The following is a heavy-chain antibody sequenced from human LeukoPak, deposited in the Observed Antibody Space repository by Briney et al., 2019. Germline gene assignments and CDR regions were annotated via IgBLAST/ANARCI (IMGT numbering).Heavy chain of an antibody. CDR1: GGTFSSYA. D-gene: IGHD1-26*01. V-gene: IGHV1-8*02. CDR3: ARSGWLNP. CDR2: MNPNSGNT. Sequence: ASVKVSCKASGGTFSSYAISWVRQAPGQGLEWMGWMNPNSGNTGYAQKFQGRVTMTRNTSISTAYMELSSLRSEDTAVYYCARSGWLNPWGQGTLVTVSS. J-gene: IGHJ5*02.